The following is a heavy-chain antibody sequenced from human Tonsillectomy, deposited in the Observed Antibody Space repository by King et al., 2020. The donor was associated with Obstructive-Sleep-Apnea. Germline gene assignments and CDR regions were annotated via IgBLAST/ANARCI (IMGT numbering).Heavy chain of an antibody. CDR3: AREDYDFWSGFRGWFDP. D-gene: IGHD3-3*01. J-gene: IGHJ5*02. CDR1: GGSISSNNYY. Sequence: QLQESGPGLGKPSETLSLTCTVSGGSISSNNYYWGWIRQPPGKGLEWIGSMFYSGSTYYNPSLKSRVTISVDTSKNQFSLKLRSVTAADTALYYCAREDYDFWSGFRGWFDPWDQGTLVTVSS. CDR2: MFYSGST. V-gene: IGHV4-39*07.